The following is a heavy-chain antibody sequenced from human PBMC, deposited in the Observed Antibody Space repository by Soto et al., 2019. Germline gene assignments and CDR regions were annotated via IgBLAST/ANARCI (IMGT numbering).Heavy chain of an antibody. J-gene: IGHJ4*02. CDR1: GGSISSGGYS. Sequence: PSETLSLTCAVSGGSISSGGYSWSWIRQPPGKGLEWIGYIYHSGSTYYNPSLKSRVTISVDRSKNQFSLKLSSVTAADTAVYYCARGDTVPQYFDYWGQGTLVTVSS. V-gene: IGHV4-30-2*01. CDR2: IYHSGST. CDR3: ARGDTVPQYFDY. D-gene: IGHD4-17*01.